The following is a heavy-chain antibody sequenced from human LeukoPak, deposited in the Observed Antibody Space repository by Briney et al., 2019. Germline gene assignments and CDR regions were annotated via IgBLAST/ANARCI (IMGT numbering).Heavy chain of an antibody. V-gene: IGHV3-30*04. J-gene: IGHJ4*02. CDR3: ARGLDQTENY. Sequence: PGGSLRLSCAASGFTFSTYAMHWVRQAPGKGLEWVAVISFDVTTKYYADSVKGRFTISRDNSKNTLYLQMNSLRPEDTAMYYCARGLDQTENYWGQGTLVTVSS. CDR1: GFTFSTYA. CDR2: ISFDVTTK. D-gene: IGHD2-2*01.